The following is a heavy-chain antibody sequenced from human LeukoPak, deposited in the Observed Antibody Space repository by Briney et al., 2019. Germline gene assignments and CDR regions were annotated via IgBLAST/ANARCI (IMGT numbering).Heavy chain of an antibody. CDR3: ARDRGSWNYVYYYYYMDV. CDR1: GGSFSGYY. J-gene: IGHJ6*03. Sequence: SETLSLTCAVYGGSFSGYYWSWIRQPPGKGLEWIGEINHSGSTNYNPSLKSRVTISVDTSKNQFSLKLSSVTAADAAVYYCARDRGSWNYVYYYYYMDVWGKGTTVTVSS. CDR2: INHSGST. V-gene: IGHV4-34*01. D-gene: IGHD1-7*01.